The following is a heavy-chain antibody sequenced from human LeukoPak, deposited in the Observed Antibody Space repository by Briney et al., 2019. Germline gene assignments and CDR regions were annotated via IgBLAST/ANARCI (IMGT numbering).Heavy chain of an antibody. CDR1: GYSFTSYG. Sequence: GASVKVSCNASGYSFTSYGISWVRQAPGQGLEWMGWISAYNGNTNYAQKLQGRVTMTTDTSTSTAYMELRSLRSDDTAVYYCARDSLLTTVTTDFDYWGQGTLVTVSS. V-gene: IGHV1-18*01. J-gene: IGHJ4*02. D-gene: IGHD4-17*01. CDR2: ISAYNGNT. CDR3: ARDSLLTTVTTDFDY.